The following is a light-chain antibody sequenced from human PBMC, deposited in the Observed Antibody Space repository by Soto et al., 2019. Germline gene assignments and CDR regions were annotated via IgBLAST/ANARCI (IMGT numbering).Light chain of an antibody. CDR1: QSVLDSSNNKNY. J-gene: IGKJ1*01. V-gene: IGKV4-1*01. CDR3: QQYRYTPWT. CDR2: WAS. Sequence: DIVMTQSPDSLAVSLGERATVNYKSSQSVLDSSNNKNYLAWYQQKPGQPPKVLIYWASTRESGVPDRCSGSESGTDFTLTITSLQAEDVAVYFCQQYRYTPWTFGQGTKVEIK.